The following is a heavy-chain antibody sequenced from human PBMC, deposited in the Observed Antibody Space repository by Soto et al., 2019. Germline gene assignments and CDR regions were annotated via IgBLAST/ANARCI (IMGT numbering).Heavy chain of an antibody. CDR2: IYYGGDS. CDR1: GGSISSRTSY. CDR3: AREGGGGVDC. V-gene: IGHV4-31*03. J-gene: IGHJ4*02. D-gene: IGHD1-26*01. Sequence: QVQLQESGPGLVKPSQTLSLTCTVSGGSISSRTSYWSWIRQHPGKGLEWIGYIYYGGDSFYNPSLKGRVTIAIDTSENHFSLKLNSVTAADPAVYFGAREGGGGVDCWGQGTLVTVAS.